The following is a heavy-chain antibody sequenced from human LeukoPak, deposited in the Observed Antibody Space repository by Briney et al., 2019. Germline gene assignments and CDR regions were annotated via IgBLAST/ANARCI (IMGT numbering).Heavy chain of an antibody. Sequence: SETLSLTCTVSGGSISSSSYYWVWIRQPPGKGLEGSGSIYHSGSTYHNPSLKSRVTISVDTSKTQFSLKLSSVTAADTAVYYCARHSPGGDYYASSGVYFDYWGQGTLVTVSS. CDR2: IYHSGST. D-gene: IGHD3-22*01. V-gene: IGHV4-39*01. CDR3: ARHSPGGDYYASSGVYFDY. CDR1: GGSISSSSYY. J-gene: IGHJ4*02.